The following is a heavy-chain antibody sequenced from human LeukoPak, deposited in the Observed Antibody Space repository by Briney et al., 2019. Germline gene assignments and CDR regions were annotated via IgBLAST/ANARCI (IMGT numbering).Heavy chain of an antibody. Sequence: ASVKVSCKASGYTFTGYYMHWVRQAPGQGLERMGRINPNSGGTNYAQKFQGRVTMTRDTSISTAYMELSRLRSDDTAVYYCARVTHYYDSSGYSPNDAFDIWGQGTMVTVSS. V-gene: IGHV1-2*06. CDR2: INPNSGGT. CDR3: ARVTHYYDSSGYSPNDAFDI. J-gene: IGHJ3*02. CDR1: GYTFTGYY. D-gene: IGHD3-22*01.